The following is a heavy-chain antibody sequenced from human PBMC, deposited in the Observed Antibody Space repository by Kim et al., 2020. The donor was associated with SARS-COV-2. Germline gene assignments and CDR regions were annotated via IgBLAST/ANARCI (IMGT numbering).Heavy chain of an antibody. D-gene: IGHD1-1*01. V-gene: IGHV3-23*01. CDR3: AKDELLYNWNDVYYGMDV. J-gene: IGHJ6*02. Sequence: GGSLRLSCAASGFTFSSYAMSWVRQAPGKGLEWVSAISGSGGSTYYADSVKGRFTISRDNSKNTLYLQMNSLRAEDTAVYYCAKDELLYNWNDVYYGMDVWGQGTTVTVSS. CDR2: ISGSGGST. CDR1: GFTFSSYA.